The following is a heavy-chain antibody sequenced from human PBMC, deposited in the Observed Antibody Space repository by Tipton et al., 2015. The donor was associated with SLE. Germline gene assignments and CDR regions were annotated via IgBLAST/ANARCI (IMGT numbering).Heavy chain of an antibody. CDR3: ARQDSSGYWSFDY. CDR1: GGSFSGYY. J-gene: IGHJ4*02. V-gene: IGHV4-59*01. CDR2: IYYSGST. D-gene: IGHD3-22*01. Sequence: LRLSCAVYGGSFSGYYWSWIRQPPGKGLEWIGYIYYSGSTNYNPSLKSRVTISVDTSKNQFSLKLSSVTAADTAVYYCARQDSSGYWSFDYWGQGTLVTVSS.